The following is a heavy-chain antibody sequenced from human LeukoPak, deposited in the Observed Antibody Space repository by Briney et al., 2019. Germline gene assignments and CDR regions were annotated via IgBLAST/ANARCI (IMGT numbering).Heavy chain of an antibody. J-gene: IGHJ4*02. D-gene: IGHD3-10*01. Sequence: GGSLRLSCAASGFTFSTYAMNWVRQAPGRGLEWVSSITGSGDNTHYADSVKGRFTISRNNSKNTLFLQMNSLRDEDTALYYCAKGPEIYYGSGSFDYWGQGALVTVSS. CDR3: AKGPEIYYGSGSFDY. CDR1: GFTFSTYA. V-gene: IGHV3-23*01. CDR2: ITGSGDNT.